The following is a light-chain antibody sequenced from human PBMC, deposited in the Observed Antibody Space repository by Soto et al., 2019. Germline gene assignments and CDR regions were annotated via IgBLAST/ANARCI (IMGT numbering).Light chain of an antibody. V-gene: IGLV2-23*01. CDR3: CSYAGSSTYV. CDR1: SSNIGSYNF. CDR2: EGN. Sequence: QSALTQPASVSGSPGQSITISCTGSSSNIGSYNFVSWYQQHPGKAPKVIIYEGNQRPSGVSNRFSGSKSGNTASLTISGLQVEDEADYYCCSYAGSSTYVFGTGTKLTFL. J-gene: IGLJ1*01.